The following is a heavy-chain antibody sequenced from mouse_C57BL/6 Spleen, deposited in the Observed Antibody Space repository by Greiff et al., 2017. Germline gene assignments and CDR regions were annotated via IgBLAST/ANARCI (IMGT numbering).Heavy chain of an antibody. V-gene: IGHV14-1*01. J-gene: IGHJ2*01. Sequence: EVKLQQSGAELVRPGASVKLSCTASGFNIKDYYMHWVKQRPEQGLEWIGRIDPEDGDTEYAPKFQGKATMTADTSSNTAYLQLSSLTSEDTAVYYCTNHYYGSSIFDYWGQGTTLTVSS. CDR1: GFNIKDYY. CDR2: IDPEDGDT. CDR3: TNHYYGSSIFDY. D-gene: IGHD1-1*01.